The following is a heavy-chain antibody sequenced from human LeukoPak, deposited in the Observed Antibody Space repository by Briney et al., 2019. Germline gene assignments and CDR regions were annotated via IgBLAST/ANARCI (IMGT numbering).Heavy chain of an antibody. D-gene: IGHD2-15*01. CDR1: GYTLTELS. V-gene: IGHV1-69*05. CDR3: ARAVDCSGGSCWGYFDY. J-gene: IGHJ4*02. Sequence: SVNVSCKVSGYTLTELSMHSVRQPAGKRLEWMGGIILIFGTANYAQKFQGRVTITTDESTSTAYMKLSSLRSEDTAVYYCARAVDCSGGSCWGYFDYWGQGTLVTVSS. CDR2: IILIFGTA.